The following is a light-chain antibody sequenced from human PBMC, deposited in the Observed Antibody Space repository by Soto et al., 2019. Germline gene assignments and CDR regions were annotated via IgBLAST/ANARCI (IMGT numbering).Light chain of an antibody. CDR1: SSDVGAYNY. J-gene: IGLJ1*01. V-gene: IGLV2-8*01. Sequence: QSALTQPPSASGSPGQSVTISCTGTSSDVGAYNYVSWYQQHPGKAPKLMIYEVSKRPSRVPDRFSGSKSGNTASLTVSGLQAEDETDYYCSSYAGSNTYVFGTGTKLT. CDR3: SSYAGSNTYV. CDR2: EVS.